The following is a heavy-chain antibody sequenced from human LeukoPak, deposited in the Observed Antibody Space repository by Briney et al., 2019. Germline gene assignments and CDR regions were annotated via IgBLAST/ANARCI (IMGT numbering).Heavy chain of an antibody. Sequence: PSETLSLTCTVSGGSISSYYWSWIRQPPGKGLEWIGHIYYSGSTHYNPSLKSRVTISVDTSKNQFSLKLSSVTAADTAVYYCGRSYGPANWFDPWGQGTLVTVSS. D-gene: IGHD4-17*01. J-gene: IGHJ5*02. CDR3: GRSYGPANWFDP. V-gene: IGHV4-59*08. CDR1: GGSISSYY. CDR2: IYYSGST.